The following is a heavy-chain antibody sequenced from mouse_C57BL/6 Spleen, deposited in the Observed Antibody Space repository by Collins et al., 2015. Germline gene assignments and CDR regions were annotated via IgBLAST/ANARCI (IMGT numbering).Heavy chain of an antibody. CDR3: ARTGLRRWYFDV. CDR2: T. V-gene: IGHV1-42*01. D-gene: IGHD3-1*01. J-gene: IGHJ1*03. Sequence: TTYNQKFKAKATLTVDKSSSTAYMQLKSLTSEDSAVYYCARTGLRRWYFDVWGTGTTVTVSS.